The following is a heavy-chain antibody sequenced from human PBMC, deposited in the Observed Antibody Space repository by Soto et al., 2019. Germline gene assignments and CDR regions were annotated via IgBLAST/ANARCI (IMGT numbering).Heavy chain of an antibody. V-gene: IGHV4-59*01. CDR3: ARARRATLDY. CDR1: GGSISSYY. J-gene: IGHJ4*02. Sequence: PSETLSLTCTVSGGSISSYYWSWIRQPPGKGLEWIGYIYYSGSTNYNPSPKSRVTISVDTSKNQFSLKLSSVTAADTAVHYCARARRATLDYWGQGTLVTVS. CDR2: IYYSGST. D-gene: IGHD1-26*01.